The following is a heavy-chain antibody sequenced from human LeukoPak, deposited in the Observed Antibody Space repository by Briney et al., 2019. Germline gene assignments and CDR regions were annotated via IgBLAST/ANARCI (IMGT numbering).Heavy chain of an antibody. V-gene: IGHV4-39*01. CDR3: ARGLYNYGHGDY. J-gene: IGHJ4*02. CDR1: GGSISSSSYY. D-gene: IGHD5-18*01. CDR2: VYYSGST. Sequence: PSETLSLTCTVSGGSISSSSYYWGWIRQPPGTGLEWIGSVYYSGSTYYNPSLKSRVTISVDTSKNQFSLKLSSVTAADTAVYYCARGLYNYGHGDYWGQGTLVTVSS.